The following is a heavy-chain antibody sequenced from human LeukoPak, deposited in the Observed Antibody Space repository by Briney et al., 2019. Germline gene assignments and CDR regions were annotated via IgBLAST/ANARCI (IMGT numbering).Heavy chain of an antibody. J-gene: IGHJ4*02. CDR3: AYDSSGWYNYFDY. CDR2: INTNTGNP. Sequence: ASVKVSCKASGYTFTSYAMDWVRQAPGQGLEWMGWINTNTGNPTYAQGFTGRFVFSLDTSVSTAYLQISSLKAEDTAVYYCAYDSSGWYNYFDYWGQGTLVTVSS. CDR1: GYTFTSYA. V-gene: IGHV7-4-1*02. D-gene: IGHD6-19*01.